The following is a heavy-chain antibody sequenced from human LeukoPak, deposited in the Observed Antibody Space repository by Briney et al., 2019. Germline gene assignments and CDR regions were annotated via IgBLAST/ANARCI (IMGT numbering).Heavy chain of an antibody. CDR3: ARAVWFGELLGSWGVDY. D-gene: IGHD3-10*01. J-gene: IGHJ4*02. CDR2: IIPILGIA. Sequence: SVKVSCKASGGTFSSYAISWVRQAPGQGLEWIGRIIPILGIANYAQKFQGRVTITEDKSTSTAYMELSSLRSEDTAVYYCARAVWFGELLGSWGVDYWGQGTLVTVSS. CDR1: GGTFSSYA. V-gene: IGHV1-69*04.